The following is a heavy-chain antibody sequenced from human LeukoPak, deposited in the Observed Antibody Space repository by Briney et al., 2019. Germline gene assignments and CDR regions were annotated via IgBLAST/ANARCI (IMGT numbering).Heavy chain of an antibody. D-gene: IGHD6-19*01. J-gene: IGHJ4*02. CDR1: GYTFTSYD. CDR2: MNPNSGNT. V-gene: IGHV1-8*01. CDR3: ARGGRPLRAPGIAVAGETQFDY. Sequence: GASVKVSCKASGYTFTSYDINWVRQATGQGLEWMGWMNPNSGNTGYAQKFQGRVTMTRNTSISTAYMELSSLRSEDTAVYYCARGGRPLRAPGIAVAGETQFDYWCQGTLVTVSS.